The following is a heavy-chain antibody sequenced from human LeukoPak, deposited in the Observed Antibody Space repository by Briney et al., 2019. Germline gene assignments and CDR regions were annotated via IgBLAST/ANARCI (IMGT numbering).Heavy chain of an antibody. D-gene: IGHD6-13*01. V-gene: IGHV3-23*01. Sequence: GGSLRLSCAASGFTFSFYAMNWVRQAPGKGLEWVSTISGSGGSTYYADSVKGRFTISRDNSKDTLYLQMNSLRAEDTAVYYCAKDPTASSSWQFDYWGQGTLVTVPS. J-gene: IGHJ4*02. CDR2: ISGSGGST. CDR3: AKDPTASSSWQFDY. CDR1: GFTFSFYA.